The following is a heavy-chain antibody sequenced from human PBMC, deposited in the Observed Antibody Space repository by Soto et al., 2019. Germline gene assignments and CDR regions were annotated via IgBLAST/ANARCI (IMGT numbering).Heavy chain of an antibody. CDR2: IYWDDDK. CDR3: AHRVLRSVFGLVTTTAIYFDF. CDR1: GFSLTTSGVA. D-gene: IGHD3-3*01. J-gene: IGHJ4*02. V-gene: IGHV2-5*02. Sequence: QITLNEYGPTPVNPRQTLTLTCTFTGFSLTTSGVAVGWIRHSPGTAPEWLALIYWDDDKRYRPSRKSRLTISTDTSKNQVVLTMADLDPADTATYYCAHRVLRSVFGLVTTTAIYFDFCAQGTPGAVS.